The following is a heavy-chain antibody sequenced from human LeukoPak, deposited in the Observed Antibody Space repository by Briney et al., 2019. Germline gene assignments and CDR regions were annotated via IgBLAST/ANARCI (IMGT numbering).Heavy chain of an antibody. CDR3: ARGLAGAYRIMDV. V-gene: IGHV3-74*01. D-gene: IGHD6-13*01. CDR1: GLTFNSYW. CDR2: ISADGTTT. Sequence: GGSLRLSCVASGLTFNSYWIHWVRQGPGKGLVWVSLISADGTTTTYADSVRGRFTVSRDNAKNTLYLQMNSLRAEDAAVYYCARGLAGAYRIMDVWGQGTTVTVS. J-gene: IGHJ6*02.